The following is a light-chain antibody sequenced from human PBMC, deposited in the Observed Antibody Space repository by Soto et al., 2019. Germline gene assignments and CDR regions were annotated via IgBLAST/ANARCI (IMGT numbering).Light chain of an antibody. CDR2: NTN. Sequence: QAVVTQEPSLTVSPGGTVTLTCASSTGEVTSGYFPNWIQQKPGQAPRSLIYNTNNKYSWTPARFSGSLLGGKAALTLSGVQPEDEADYYCLRYLSGHVRLFGGGTKLTVL. CDR1: TGEVTSGYF. V-gene: IGLV7-43*01. CDR3: LRYLSGHVRL. J-gene: IGLJ2*01.